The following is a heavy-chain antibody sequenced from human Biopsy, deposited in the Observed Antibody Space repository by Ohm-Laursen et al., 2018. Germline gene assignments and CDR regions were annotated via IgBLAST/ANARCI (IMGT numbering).Heavy chain of an antibody. CDR2: ICATSRHI. J-gene: IGHJ6*02. CDR1: GYRVSSYV. V-gene: IGHV3-21*01. Sequence: LTGAAYGYRVSSYVMNWVRQAPGEGLGWVSYICATSRHIYDADSVRGRFTVARDIAKNSLYLQLNSLRVEDTAVYYCARDSSRRAREGGMDVWGQGTTVTVSS. CDR3: ARDSSRRAREGGMDV. D-gene: IGHD6-6*01.